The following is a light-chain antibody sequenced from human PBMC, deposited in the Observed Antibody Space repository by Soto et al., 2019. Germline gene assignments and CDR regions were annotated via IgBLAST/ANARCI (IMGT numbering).Light chain of an antibody. V-gene: IGLV2-14*01. J-gene: IGLJ1*01. CDR3: SSDASTSTAV. CDR2: EVN. Sequence: QSVLTQPASVSGSPGQSITISCTGTSSDVGAYNYVSWYQQHPGKAPKLMIYEVNYRPSGVSNRFSGSKSGITASLTISGLQAEDEADYYCSSDASTSTAVFGTGTKVTVL. CDR1: SSDVGAYNY.